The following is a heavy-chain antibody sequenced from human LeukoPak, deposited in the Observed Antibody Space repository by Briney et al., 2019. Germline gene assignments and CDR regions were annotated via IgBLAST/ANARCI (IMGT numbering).Heavy chain of an antibody. CDR2: ISSNGGST. V-gene: IGHV3-64*02. CDR1: GFTFSSYA. Sequence: GGSLRLSCAASGFTFSSYAMYWVRQAPGKGLEYVSAISSNGGSTYYADSVKGRFTISRDNSKNMLYLQMGSLRAEDMAVYYCARGDYGDFSHYYYYVMDVWGKGTTVTVSS. CDR3: ARGDYGDFSHYYYYVMDV. J-gene: IGHJ6*04. D-gene: IGHD4-17*01.